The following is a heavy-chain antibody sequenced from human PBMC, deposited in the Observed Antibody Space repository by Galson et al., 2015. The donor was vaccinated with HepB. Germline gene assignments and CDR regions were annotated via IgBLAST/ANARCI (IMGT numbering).Heavy chain of an antibody. Sequence: SVKVSCKASGYTFTSYAMHWVRQAPGQRLEWMGWINAGNGNTKYSQKFQGRVTITRDTSASTAYMELNSLRSEDTAVYYCARGATIAAAGTIDYWGQGTLVTVSS. J-gene: IGHJ4*02. CDR3: ARGATIAAAGTIDY. CDR2: INAGNGNT. D-gene: IGHD6-13*01. V-gene: IGHV1-3*01. CDR1: GYTFTSYA.